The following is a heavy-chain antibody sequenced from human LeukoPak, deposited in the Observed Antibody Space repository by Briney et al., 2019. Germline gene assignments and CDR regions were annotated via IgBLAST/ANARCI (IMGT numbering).Heavy chain of an antibody. D-gene: IGHD5-12*01. Sequence: PGGSLRLSCAASGFTFSSYSVNWVRQAPGKGLEWVSSISSSSSCIYYADSVKGRFTISRDNAKNSLYLQMNSLRAEDTAVYYCASFGRYSGYGVDYWGQGTLVTVSS. J-gene: IGHJ4*02. CDR1: GFTFSSYS. CDR2: ISSSSSCI. CDR3: ASFGRYSGYGVDY. V-gene: IGHV3-21*01.